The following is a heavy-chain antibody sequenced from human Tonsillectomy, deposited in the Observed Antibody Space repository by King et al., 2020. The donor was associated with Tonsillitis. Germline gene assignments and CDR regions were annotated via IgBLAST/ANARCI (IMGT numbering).Heavy chain of an antibody. D-gene: IGHD3-10*01. CDR2: INQHGSEK. J-gene: IGHJ3*02. V-gene: IGHV3-7*04. CDR3: VTATVWGVFDI. Sequence: VQLVESGGGLAQPGGSLRLSCAASGFIFSNYWMSWVRQTPGKGLEWVANINQHGSEKYYVDSVKGRFTISRDNAKNSLYLEMDSLRTEDTAIYYCVTATVWGVFDIWGQGTMVTVSS. CDR1: GFIFSNYW.